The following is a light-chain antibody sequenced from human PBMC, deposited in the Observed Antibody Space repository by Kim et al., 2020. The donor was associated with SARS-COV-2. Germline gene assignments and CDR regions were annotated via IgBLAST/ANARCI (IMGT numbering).Light chain of an antibody. V-gene: IGLV4-69*01. CDR2: VNRDGSH. CDR3: QTWDTGIRV. J-gene: IGLJ3*02. Sequence: AWVPLTCILGGGHSSYAIAWHQQQPGKGPRFLMKVNRDGSHIKGDGIPDRFSGSTSGAERYLTISSLQPEDEADYYCQTWDTGIRVFGGGTQLTVL. CDR1: GGHSSYA.